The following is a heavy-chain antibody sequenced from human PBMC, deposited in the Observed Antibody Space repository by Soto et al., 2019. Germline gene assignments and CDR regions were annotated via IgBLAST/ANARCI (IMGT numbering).Heavy chain of an antibody. CDR1: RFTFSTYE. CDR2: ISSSGYTV. Sequence: EVQLVESGGALVQPGGSLRLSCAASRFTFSTYEMNWFRQAPGKGVEWVSYISSSGYTVYYAECVKGRFTISRDNTRNTLYLQMNSLRDEDTALYYCVRYCSTALCNGVATRTFDYWGQGTLVTVSS. J-gene: IGHJ4*02. D-gene: IGHD2-2*01. CDR3: VRYCSTALCNGVATRTFDY. V-gene: IGHV3-48*03.